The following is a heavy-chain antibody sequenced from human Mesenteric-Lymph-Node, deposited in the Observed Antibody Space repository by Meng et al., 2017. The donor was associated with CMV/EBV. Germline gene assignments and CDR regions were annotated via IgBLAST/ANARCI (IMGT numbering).Heavy chain of an antibody. CDR2: ISYDGSNK. CDR1: GFTFSSYA. V-gene: IGHV3-30*04. J-gene: IGHJ4*02. CDR3: ARDGLNEDSGSYSGY. Sequence: GESLKISCAASGFTFSSYAMHWVRQAPGKGLEWVAVISYDGSNKYYADSVKGRFTISRDNSKNTLYLQMNSPRAEDTAVYYCARDGLNEDSGSYSGYWGQGTLVTVSS. D-gene: IGHD1-26*01.